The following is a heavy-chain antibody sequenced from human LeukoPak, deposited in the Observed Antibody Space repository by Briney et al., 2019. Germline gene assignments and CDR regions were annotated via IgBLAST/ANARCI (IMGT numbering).Heavy chain of an antibody. CDR2: IYYSRST. CDR1: GGSISSGGYS. CDR3: ARAYHSSWYLNWFDP. V-gene: IGHV4-30-4*07. Sequence: SETLSLTCVVSGGSISSGGYSWSWIRQPPGRGLEWIGYIYYSRSTYYNPSLKSRVTISVDTSKNEFSLKLSSVTAADTAVYYCARAYHSSWYLNWFDPWGQGTLVTVSS. D-gene: IGHD6-13*01. J-gene: IGHJ5*02.